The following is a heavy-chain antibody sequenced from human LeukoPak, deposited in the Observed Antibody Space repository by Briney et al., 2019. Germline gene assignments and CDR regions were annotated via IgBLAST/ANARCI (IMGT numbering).Heavy chain of an antibody. CDR3: ARGYYGSGSYPNYYFDY. D-gene: IGHD3-10*01. J-gene: IGHJ4*02. Sequence: GGSLRLSCAASGFTFSNYWMSWVRQAPGKGLEWVANIKQDGSEKYYVDSVKGRFTISRDNAKNSLYLQMNSLRAEDTAVYYCARGYYGSGSYPNYYFDYWGQGTLVTVSS. CDR2: IKQDGSEK. CDR1: GFTFSNYW. V-gene: IGHV3-7*01.